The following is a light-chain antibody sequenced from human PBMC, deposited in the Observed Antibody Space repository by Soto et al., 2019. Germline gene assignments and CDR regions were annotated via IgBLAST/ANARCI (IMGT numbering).Light chain of an antibody. CDR3: CSYAGNSIVL. J-gene: IGLJ2*01. CDR1: SSDVGGYNL. CDR2: EGT. V-gene: IGLV2-23*01. Sequence: QSALTQPASVSGSPGQSITIPCTGTSSDVGGYNLVSWYQQHPGKAPKLMIYEGTNRPSGVSNRFSGSKSGNTASLTISGLQAEDEADYYCCSYAGNSIVLFGGGTKVTVL.